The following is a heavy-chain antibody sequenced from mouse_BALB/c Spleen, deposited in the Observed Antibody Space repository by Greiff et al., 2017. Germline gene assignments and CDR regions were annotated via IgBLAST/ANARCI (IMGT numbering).Heavy chain of an antibody. CDR1: GFTFSSFG. V-gene: IGHV5-17*02. Sequence: EVKLVESGGGLVQPGGSRKLSCAASGFTFSSFGMHWVRQAPEKGLEWVAYISSGSSTIYYADTVKGRFTISRDNPKNTLFLQMTSLRSEDTAMYYCAREGYYNAMDYWGQGTSVTVSS. CDR2: ISSGSSTI. CDR3: AREGYYNAMDY. J-gene: IGHJ4*01. D-gene: IGHD2-2*01.